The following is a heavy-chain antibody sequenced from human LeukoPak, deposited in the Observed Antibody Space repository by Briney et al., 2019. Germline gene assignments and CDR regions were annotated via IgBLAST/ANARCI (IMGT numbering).Heavy chain of an antibody. CDR3: ARDNDKVVDH. V-gene: IGHV1-18*01. Sequence: SVKVSFKTSGYTFSNYGISWVRQAPGQGLEWMGWITAYNGNRLYAQRFQGRITLTTDTSTSTSYMELRSLEYDDTAIYYCARDNDKVVDHWGQGTLVTVSS. CDR2: ITAYNGNR. J-gene: IGHJ4*01. D-gene: IGHD1-1*01. CDR1: GYTFSNYG.